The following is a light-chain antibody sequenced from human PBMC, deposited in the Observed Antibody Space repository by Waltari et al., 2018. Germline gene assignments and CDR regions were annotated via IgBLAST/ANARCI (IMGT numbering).Light chain of an antibody. V-gene: IGKV1-5*03. CDR3: QQYNTYPWT. CDR1: QSISTW. Sequence: DIQMTQSPSTLSASVGDRVTITCRASQSISTWLAWYKQKPGKAPTLLIYMASTLESGVPSRFSGSGSGTEFTLTISSLQPDDFATYCCQQYNTYPWTFGQGTKVEIK. J-gene: IGKJ1*01. CDR2: MAS.